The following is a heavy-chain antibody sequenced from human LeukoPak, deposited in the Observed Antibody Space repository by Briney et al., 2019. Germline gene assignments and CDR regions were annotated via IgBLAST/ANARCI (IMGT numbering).Heavy chain of an antibody. D-gene: IGHD3-3*01. J-gene: IGHJ4*02. Sequence: SETLSLTCTVSGGSISSSSYYWSWIRQPPGKGLEWIGYIYYSGSTNYNPSLKSRVTISVDTSKNQFSLKLSSVTAADTAVYYCAGSRFLEWLLPDYFDYWGQGTLVTVSS. CDR3: AGSRFLEWLLPDYFDY. CDR2: IYYSGST. V-gene: IGHV4-61*05. CDR1: GGSISSSSYY.